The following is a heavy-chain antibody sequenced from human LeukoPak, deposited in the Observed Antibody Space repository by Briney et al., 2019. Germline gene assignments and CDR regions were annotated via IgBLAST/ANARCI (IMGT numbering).Heavy chain of an antibody. CDR1: GGSISSGGYY. CDR2: IYHSGST. J-gene: IGHJ4*02. Sequence: SETLSLTCTVSGGSISSGGYYWSWIRQPPGKGLEWIGYIYHSGSTYYNPSLKSRVTISVDRSKNQFSLKLSSVTAADTAVYYCCGSGWFAGPFGYWGQGALVTVSS. V-gene: IGHV4-30-2*01. CDR3: CGSGWFAGPFGY. D-gene: IGHD6-19*01.